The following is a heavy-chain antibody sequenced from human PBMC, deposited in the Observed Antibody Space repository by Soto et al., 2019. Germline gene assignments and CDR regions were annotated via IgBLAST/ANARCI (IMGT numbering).Heavy chain of an antibody. CDR2: IYYSGST. CDR1: GGHIVNNGCC. CDR3: ATLWRFLEWL. D-gene: IGHD3-3*01. J-gene: IGHJ4*02. Sequence: FETLSLPWSVLGGHIVNNGCCWGWISQPPGKGLEWIGSIYYSGSTYYNPSLKSRVTISVDTSKNQFSLKLSSVTAADTAVYYCATLWRFLEWLWGQGTLVTVSS. V-gene: IGHV4-39*01.